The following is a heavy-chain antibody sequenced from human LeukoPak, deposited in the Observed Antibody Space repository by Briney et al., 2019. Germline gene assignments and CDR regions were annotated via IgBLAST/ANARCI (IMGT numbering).Heavy chain of an antibody. CDR1: GYTFTSYG. Sequence: ASVKVSCKASGYTFTSYGISWVRQAPGQGLEWMGWISAYNGNTNYAQKFQGRVTITADESTSTAYMELSSLRSEDTAVYYCARDRGNPYYYYYMDVWGKGTTVTVSS. CDR3: ARDRGNPYYYYYMDV. V-gene: IGHV1-18*01. J-gene: IGHJ6*03. CDR2: ISAYNGNT. D-gene: IGHD4-23*01.